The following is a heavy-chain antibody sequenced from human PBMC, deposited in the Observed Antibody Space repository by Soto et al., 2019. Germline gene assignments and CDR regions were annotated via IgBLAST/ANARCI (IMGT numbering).Heavy chain of an antibody. J-gene: IGHJ4*02. D-gene: IGHD3-22*01. CDR1: GGSISSGGYY. CDR3: ARAGDYYDSSGQAYYFDY. CDR2: IYYSGST. V-gene: IGHV4-31*03. Sequence: SETLSLTCTVSGGSISSGGYYWSWIRQHPGKGLEWIGYIYYSGSTYYNPSLKSRVTISVDTSKNQFSLKLSSVTAADTAVYYCARAGDYYDSSGQAYYFDYWGQGTLVTVS.